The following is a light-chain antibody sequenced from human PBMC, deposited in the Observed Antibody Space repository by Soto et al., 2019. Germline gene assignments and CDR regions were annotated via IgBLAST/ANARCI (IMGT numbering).Light chain of an antibody. CDR1: SSNIGSNT. J-gene: IGLJ3*02. CDR3: AAWDDSLNGPWV. V-gene: IGLV1-44*01. CDR2: SNN. Sequence: QSVLTQPPSASGAPGQRVTISCSGSSSNIGSNTVNWYQQLPGTAPKLLIYSNNQRPSGVPDRVSGSKSGPSASLAISGLQSEDEADYYCAAWDDSLNGPWVFGGGTKLTVL.